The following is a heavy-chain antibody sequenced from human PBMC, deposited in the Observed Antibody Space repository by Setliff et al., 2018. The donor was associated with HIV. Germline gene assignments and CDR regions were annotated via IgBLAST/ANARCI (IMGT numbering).Heavy chain of an antibody. CDR1: GFTFTSYW. V-gene: IGHV3-7*01. CDR2: INQDGNEK. CDR3: ARLRINDF. Sequence: GGSLRLSCAASGFTFTSYWMICVRQAPGKGLEWVANINQDGNEKNYVDSVKGRFTISRDNTKNSLYLQMDSLRAEDTTVYYCARLRINDFWGQGTPVTVSS. J-gene: IGHJ4*02.